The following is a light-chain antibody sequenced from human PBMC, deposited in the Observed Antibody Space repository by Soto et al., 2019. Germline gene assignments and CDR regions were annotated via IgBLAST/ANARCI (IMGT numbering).Light chain of an antibody. Sequence: QSVLTQPPSASGSPGQSVTISCTGTSSDVGGCNYVSWYQQYPGKAPTLMIYEVSKRPSRVPDRFSGSKSGNTASLTVSGLQAEDEADYYCSSYGGSNNVLFGGGTKLTVL. CDR3: SSYGGSNNVL. V-gene: IGLV2-8*01. CDR2: EVS. CDR1: SSDVGGCNY. J-gene: IGLJ2*01.